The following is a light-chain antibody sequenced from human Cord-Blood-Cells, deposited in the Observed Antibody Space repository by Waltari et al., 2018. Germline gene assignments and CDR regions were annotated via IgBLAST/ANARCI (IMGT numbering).Light chain of an antibody. Sequence: EIVLTQSPGTLSLSPGESATLSCRASQSVSSSYLAWYQQKPGQAHRLLIYGASSRATGIPDRFSGSGSGTDFTLTISRLEPEDFAVYYCQQYGSSPSTFGGGTKVEIK. J-gene: IGKJ4*01. V-gene: IGKV3-20*01. CDR3: QQYGSSPST. CDR2: GAS. CDR1: QSVSSSY.